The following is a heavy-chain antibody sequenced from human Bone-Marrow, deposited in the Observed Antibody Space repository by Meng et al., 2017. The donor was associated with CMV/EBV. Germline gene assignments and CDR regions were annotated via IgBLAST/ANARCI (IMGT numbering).Heavy chain of an antibody. V-gene: IGHV1-3*01. CDR1: GYTFTSYA. Sequence: CKASGYTFTSYAMHWVLQAPGQRLEWMGWINAGNGNTKYSQKFQGRVTITRDTSASTAYMELSSLRSEDTAVYYCASGYSSGWYALDYWGQGTLVTVSS. CDR3: ASGYSSGWYALDY. CDR2: INAGNGNT. J-gene: IGHJ4*02. D-gene: IGHD6-19*01.